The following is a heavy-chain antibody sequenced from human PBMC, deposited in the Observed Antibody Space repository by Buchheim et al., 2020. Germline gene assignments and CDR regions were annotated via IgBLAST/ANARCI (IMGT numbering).Heavy chain of an antibody. V-gene: IGHV3-30*04. J-gene: IGHJ4*02. CDR3: ATHYYGSGSYSNFLLGY. D-gene: IGHD3-10*01. CDR2: ISYDGSDK. CDR1: GLKFDSYT. Sequence: VQSGGQSGGGVVQPGRSLRLSCAGTGLKFDSYTMHWVRQAPGKGLEWVALISYDGSDKYYADSVKGRFTISRDNFKNTLDLQMNSLRAEDTALYYCATHYYGSGSYSNFLLGYWGQGTL.